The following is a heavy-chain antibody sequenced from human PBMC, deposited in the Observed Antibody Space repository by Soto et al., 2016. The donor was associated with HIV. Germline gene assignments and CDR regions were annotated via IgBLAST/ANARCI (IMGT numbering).Heavy chain of an antibody. J-gene: IGHJ4*02. V-gene: IGHV3-74*01. D-gene: IGHD2-15*01. Sequence: EVQLVESGGGLVQPGGSLRLSCAASGFSSSNYWMHWVRQVPGKGLVWVSRINEDGSTTTYADSVRGRFTIFRDNAKNTLYLQMNNLRVEDTAIYYCSRDTLGPYDYWGQGTLVTVSS. CDR3: SRDTLGPYDY. CDR1: GFSSSNYW. CDR2: INEDGSTT.